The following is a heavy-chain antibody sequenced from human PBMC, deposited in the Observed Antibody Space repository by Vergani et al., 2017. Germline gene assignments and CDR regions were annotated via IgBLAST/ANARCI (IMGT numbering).Heavy chain of an antibody. Sequence: QITLTESGPTVVKPTPTLTLTCTFSGFSLNSSGVDVGWIRQPPEKALEWLALIYWDDDNRYSPSLKSRLTITKDTSKNQVVLTMTNMDPLDTGTYYCAHRSYFDSSGYKYWGQGILVTVSS. CDR2: IYWDDDN. CDR1: GFSLNSSGVD. V-gene: IGHV2-5*02. CDR3: AHRSYFDSSGYKY. J-gene: IGHJ4*02. D-gene: IGHD3-22*01.